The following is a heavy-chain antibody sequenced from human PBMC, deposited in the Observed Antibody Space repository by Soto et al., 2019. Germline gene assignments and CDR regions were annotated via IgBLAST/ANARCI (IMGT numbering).Heavy chain of an antibody. CDR1: GGSINSNNYY. CDR2: IYYDGST. CDR3: RKVVVAATRHTDFDS. D-gene: IGHD2-15*01. Sequence: SETLSLTCTVSGGSINSNNYYWAWIRQPPGKGLAWIASIYYDGSTYYKTSRKSRVTISRDTSKNQFSLRLSSVTAADTAVYYCRKVVVAATRHTDFDSWGQGTLVTVSS. J-gene: IGHJ4*02. V-gene: IGHV4-39*01.